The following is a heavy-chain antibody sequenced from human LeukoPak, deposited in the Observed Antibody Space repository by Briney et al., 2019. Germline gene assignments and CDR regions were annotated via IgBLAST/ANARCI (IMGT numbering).Heavy chain of an antibody. CDR2: ISADGGST. D-gene: IGHD3-10*01. Sequence: HSGGSLRLSCTASGFIFSTYAMSWVRQAPGKGLEWVSVISADGGSTSYADSVKGRFTISRDNSKNTLYLQMNSLRAEDTAVYYCANSLSGDKSANSLLWFGELLTFDYWGQGTLVTVSS. J-gene: IGHJ4*02. V-gene: IGHV3-23*01. CDR3: ANSLSGDKSANSLLWFGELLTFDY. CDR1: GFIFSTYA.